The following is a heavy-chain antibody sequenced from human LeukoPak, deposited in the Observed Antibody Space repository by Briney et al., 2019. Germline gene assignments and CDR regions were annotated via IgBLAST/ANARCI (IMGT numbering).Heavy chain of an antibody. V-gene: IGHV4-59*08. CDR2: IYYSGST. CDR1: GGSISSYY. J-gene: IGHJ4*02. CDR3: ARRHSSGYYYFDY. Sequence: SETLSLTCTVSGGSISSYYWSWIRQPPGKGLGWIGYIYYSGSTNYNPSLKSRVTISVDTSKNQFSLKLSSVTAADTAVYYCARRHSSGYYYFDYWGQGTLVTVSS. D-gene: IGHD3-22*01.